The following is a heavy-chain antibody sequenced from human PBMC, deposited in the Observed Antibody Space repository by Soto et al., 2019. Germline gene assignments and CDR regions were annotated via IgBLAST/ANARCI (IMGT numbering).Heavy chain of an antibody. CDR3: ARGGVVPAAMTDWFDP. J-gene: IGHJ5*02. CDR1: GGSFSGYY. V-gene: IGHV4-34*01. CDR2: INHSGST. Sequence: PSETLSLTCAVYGGSFSGYYWSGIGKPQGKGLEWIGEINHSGSTNYNPSLKSRVTISVDTSKNQFSLKLSSVTAADTAVYYCARGGVVPAAMTDWFDPWGQGTLVTVSS. D-gene: IGHD2-2*01.